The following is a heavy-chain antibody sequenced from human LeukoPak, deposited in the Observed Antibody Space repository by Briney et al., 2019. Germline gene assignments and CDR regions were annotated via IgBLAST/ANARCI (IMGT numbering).Heavy chain of an antibody. CDR2: INPNSGGT. Sequence: ASVKVSCKASGYTFTGNYMHWVRQAPGQGLEWMGWINPNSGGTNYAQKFQGRVTMARDTSIGTAYMELNRLRSDDTAVYYCARGSYDSSDFEYFHHWGQGTLVTVSS. CDR1: GYTFTGNY. D-gene: IGHD3-22*01. CDR3: ARGSYDSSDFEYFHH. J-gene: IGHJ1*01. V-gene: IGHV1-2*02.